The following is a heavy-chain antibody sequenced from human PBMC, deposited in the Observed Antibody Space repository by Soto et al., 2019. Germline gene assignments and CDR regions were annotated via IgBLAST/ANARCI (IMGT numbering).Heavy chain of an antibody. J-gene: IGHJ4*02. Sequence: SETLSLTCTVSGGSISSYYWSWIRQPPGKGLEWIGYIYYSGSTNYNPSLKSRVTISVDTSKNQFSLKLSSVTAADTAVYYCARVTTPVFSCYEHWGQGTLVTVSS. D-gene: IGHD2-2*01. CDR1: GGSISSYY. CDR3: ARVTTPVFSCYEH. CDR2: IYYSGST. V-gene: IGHV4-59*12.